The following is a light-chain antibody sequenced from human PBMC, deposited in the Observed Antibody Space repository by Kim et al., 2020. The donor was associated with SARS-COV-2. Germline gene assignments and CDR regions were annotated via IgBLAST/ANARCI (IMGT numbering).Light chain of an antibody. V-gene: IGLV3-19*01. J-gene: IGLJ1*01. CDR3: TSRDSSGNHYV. CDR1: RLRRYD. Sequence: ALGQTVRITCQGDRLRRYDASWYQQKSGQAPVLVIYGKNNRPSGIPDRFSGSSSGNTTSLTITGAQAEDEADYYCTSRDSSGNHYVFGTGTKVTVL. CDR2: GKN.